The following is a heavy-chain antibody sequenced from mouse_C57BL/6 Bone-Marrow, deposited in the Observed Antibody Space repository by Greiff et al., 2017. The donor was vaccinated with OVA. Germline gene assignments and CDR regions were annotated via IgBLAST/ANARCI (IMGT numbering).Heavy chain of an antibody. V-gene: IGHV1-64*01. Sequence: QVQLQQSGAELVKPGASVKLSCKASGYTFTSYWMHWVKQRPGQGLEWIGIIHPNSGSTNYNEKFKSKATLTVDKSASTAYIQLSSLTSEDSAVYYCARGVYDYGSSLDYWGQGTTLTVSS. D-gene: IGHD1-1*01. CDR3: ARGVYDYGSSLDY. CDR2: IHPNSGST. J-gene: IGHJ2*01. CDR1: GYTFTSYW.